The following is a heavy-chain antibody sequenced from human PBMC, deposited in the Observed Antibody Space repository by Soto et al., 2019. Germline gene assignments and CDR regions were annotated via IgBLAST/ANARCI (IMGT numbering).Heavy chain of an antibody. CDR3: AKSPGMYYYDSSGYYHYDY. Sequence: PGGSLRLSCAASGFTFSSYGMHWVRQAPGKGLEWVAVIWYDGSNKYYADTVKGRITISRDNSKNTLYLQMNSLRAEDSSVYYCAKSPGMYYYDSSGYYHYDYWGQGT. CDR1: GFTFSSYG. J-gene: IGHJ4*02. V-gene: IGHV3-30*02. D-gene: IGHD3-22*01. CDR2: IWYDGSNK.